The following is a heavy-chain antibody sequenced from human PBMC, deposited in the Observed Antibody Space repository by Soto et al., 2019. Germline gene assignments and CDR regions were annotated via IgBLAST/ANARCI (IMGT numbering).Heavy chain of an antibody. Sequence: ASVKVSCKASGYIFTGYHIHWVRQAPGRGLEWMGWINPNSGDTEYAQNFQGRVTMTRDTSFNLVYMEMSGLMSGDTAVYYCARDARGTRGFDEMDIWGQGTTVTVSS. V-gene: IGHV1-2*02. CDR1: GYIFTGYH. CDR3: ARDARGTRGFDEMDI. J-gene: IGHJ6*02. CDR2: INPNSGDT. D-gene: IGHD3-9*01.